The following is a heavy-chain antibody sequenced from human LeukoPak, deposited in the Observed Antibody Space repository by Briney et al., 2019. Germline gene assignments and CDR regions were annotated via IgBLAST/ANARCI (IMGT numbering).Heavy chain of an antibody. D-gene: IGHD3-22*01. V-gene: IGHV1-69*05. CDR2: IIPIFGTA. CDR1: GGTFSSYA. CDR3: ALTYYYDSSGYYPDY. Sequence: SVKVSCKASGGTFSSYAISWVRQAPGQGLEWMGGIIPIFGTANYAQKFQGRVTITTDESTSTAYMELSSLRSEDTAVYYCALTYYYDSSGYYPDYWGQGTLVTVSS. J-gene: IGHJ4*02.